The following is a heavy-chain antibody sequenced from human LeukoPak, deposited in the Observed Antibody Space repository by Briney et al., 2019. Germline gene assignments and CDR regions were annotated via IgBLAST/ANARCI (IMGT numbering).Heavy chain of an antibody. CDR3: AREISWSRGAFDI. J-gene: IGHJ3*02. Sequence: SETLSLICTVSGDSISSYNYFWGWIRQPPGKGLEWIGSIYYRGNTYYNPSLKSRVTISADTSKNQFCLKVTSVTAADTAVYYCAREISWSRGAFDIWGQGTMVTVSS. CDR1: GDSISSYNYF. D-gene: IGHD6-13*01. V-gene: IGHV4-39*02. CDR2: IYYRGNT.